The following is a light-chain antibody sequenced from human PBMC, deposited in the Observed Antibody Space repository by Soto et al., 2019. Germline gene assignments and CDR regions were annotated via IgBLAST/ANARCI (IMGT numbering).Light chain of an antibody. CDR3: QQYNSYRYT. CDR1: QSISSW. CDR2: KAS. V-gene: IGKV1-5*03. J-gene: IGKJ2*01. Sequence: DIQMTQSPSTLSASVGDRVTITCRASQSISSWLAWYQQKPGKAPKLQIYKASSLESGVPSRFSGSGSGTEFTLTISSLQPDDFASYYCQQYNSYRYTFGQGTKVEIK.